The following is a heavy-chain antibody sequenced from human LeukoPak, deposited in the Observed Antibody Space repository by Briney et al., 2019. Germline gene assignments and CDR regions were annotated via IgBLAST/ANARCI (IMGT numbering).Heavy chain of an antibody. J-gene: IGHJ6*03. CDR2: ISAYNGNT. D-gene: IGHD3-9*01. CDR1: GYTFTSYG. CDR3: ARDSYFDWLPNYYYYYYYMDV. V-gene: IGHV1-18*01. Sequence: ASVKVSCKASGYTFTSYGISWVRQAPGQGLEWMGWISAYNGNTNYAQKLQGRVTMTTDTSTSTAYMELRSLRSDDTAVYYCARDSYFDWLPNYYYYYYYMDVWGKGTTVTISS.